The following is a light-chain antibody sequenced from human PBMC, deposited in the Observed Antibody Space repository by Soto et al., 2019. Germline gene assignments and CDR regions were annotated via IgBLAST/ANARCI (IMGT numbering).Light chain of an antibody. CDR3: SSYTSSSTLWV. CDR2: DVS. J-gene: IGLJ1*01. CDR1: SSDVGGYNY. V-gene: IGLV2-14*01. Sequence: LTQPASVSGSPGQSITISCTGTSSDVGGYNYVSWYQQHPGKAPKLMIYDVSNRPSGVSNRFSGSKSGNTASLTISGLQAEDEADYYCSSYTSSSTLWVFGTGTKVTVL.